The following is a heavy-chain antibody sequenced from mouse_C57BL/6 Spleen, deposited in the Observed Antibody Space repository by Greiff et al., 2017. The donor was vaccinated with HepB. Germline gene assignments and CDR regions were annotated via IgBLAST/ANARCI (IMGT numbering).Heavy chain of an antibody. CDR2: IYPGSGNT. Sequence: QVQLQQSGPELVKPGASVKISCKASGYSFTSYYIHWVKQRPGQGLEWIGWIYPGSGNTKYNEKFKGKATLTADTSSSTAYMQLSSLTSEDSAVYYCARGGYDGYGDYWGQGTTLTVSS. J-gene: IGHJ2*01. CDR3: ARGGYDGYGDY. V-gene: IGHV1-66*01. CDR1: GYSFTSYY. D-gene: IGHD2-3*01.